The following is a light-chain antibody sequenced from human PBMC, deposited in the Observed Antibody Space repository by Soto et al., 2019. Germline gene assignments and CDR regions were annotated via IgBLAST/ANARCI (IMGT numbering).Light chain of an antibody. V-gene: IGLV2-14*01. CDR2: KVS. CDR3: YSWASTRTLWL. CDR1: SSDIGDYTY. J-gene: IGLJ3*02. Sequence: QSVLNQPASVSGSPGQSITISCTGTSSDIGDYTYVSWYQLHPDKAPKLLIYKVSDRPSGVSSRFSGSKSGSTAFLTISGLQPEDEADYYCYSWASTRTLWLFGGGTQLTVL.